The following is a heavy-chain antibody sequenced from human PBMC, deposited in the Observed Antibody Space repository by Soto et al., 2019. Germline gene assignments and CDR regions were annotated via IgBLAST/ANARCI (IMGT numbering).Heavy chain of an antibody. V-gene: IGHV4-34*01. CDR2: IHHSGST. Sequence: SETLSLTCALYGGSFDCYYWSWIRQSPGRGLEWIGEIHHSGSTKYNPSLKSRVSLSVDTSTKQFSLKMTSMTAADRGVYYCARGVDSWSGYLFWGQGTPVTVSS. CDR3: ARGVDSWSGYLF. J-gene: IGHJ4*02. CDR1: GGSFDCYY. D-gene: IGHD3-3*01.